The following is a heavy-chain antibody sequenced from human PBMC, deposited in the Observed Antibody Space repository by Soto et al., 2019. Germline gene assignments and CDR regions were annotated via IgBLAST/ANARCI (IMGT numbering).Heavy chain of an antibody. D-gene: IGHD6-19*01. CDR1: GFTFSSYA. J-gene: IGHJ6*02. CDR2: ISGSGGST. Sequence: GGSLRLSCSASGFTFSSYAMSWVRQAPGKGLEWVSAISGSGGSTYYADSVKGRFTISRDNSKNTLYLQMNSLRAEDTAVYYCAKEIAVAGTGYYYGMDVWGQGTTVTVSS. V-gene: IGHV3-23*01. CDR3: AKEIAVAGTGYYYGMDV.